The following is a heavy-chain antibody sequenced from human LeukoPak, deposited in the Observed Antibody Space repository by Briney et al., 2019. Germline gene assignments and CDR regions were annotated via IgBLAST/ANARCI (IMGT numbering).Heavy chain of an antibody. Sequence: GGSLRLSCAAPGFTFSSYEMNWVRQAPGKGLEWVSYISSSGSTIYYADSMKGRFTVSRDNAKNSLYLQMNSLRAEDTAVYYCARGVYYDSSGPYYFDYWGQGTLVTVSS. CDR2: ISSSGSTI. CDR3: ARGVYYDSSGPYYFDY. D-gene: IGHD3-22*01. CDR1: GFTFSSYE. V-gene: IGHV3-48*03. J-gene: IGHJ4*02.